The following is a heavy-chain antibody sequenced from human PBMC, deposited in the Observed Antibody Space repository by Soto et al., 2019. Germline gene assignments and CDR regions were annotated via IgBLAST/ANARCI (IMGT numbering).Heavy chain of an antibody. CDR3: ASRDGIAVAGFNYYGMGV. CDR2: IIPIFGTA. J-gene: IGHJ6*02. V-gene: IGHV1-69*13. D-gene: IGHD6-19*01. CDR1: GGTFSSYA. Sequence: SVKVSCKASGGTFSSYAISWVRQVPGQGLEWMGGIIPIFGTANYAQKFQGRVTITADESTSTAYMELSSLRSEDTAVYYCASRDGIAVAGFNYYGMGVWGQGTTVTV.